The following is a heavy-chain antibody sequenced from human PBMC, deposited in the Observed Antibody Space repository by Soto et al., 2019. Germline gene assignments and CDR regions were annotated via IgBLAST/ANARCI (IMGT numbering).Heavy chain of an antibody. D-gene: IGHD3-16*01. CDR1: GFTVSNNY. CDR3: AAYSHKGY. V-gene: IGHV3-66*01. J-gene: IGHJ4*02. Sequence: EEQLVESGGDLVQPGGSLRLSCAASGFTVSNNYMSWVRQAPGQGLEWVSLIYRGGSTYYADSVKGRFTISSDSSKNTLYLQMNRLRAEDTAMYYCAAYSHKGYWGQGTLVSVSS. CDR2: IYRGGST.